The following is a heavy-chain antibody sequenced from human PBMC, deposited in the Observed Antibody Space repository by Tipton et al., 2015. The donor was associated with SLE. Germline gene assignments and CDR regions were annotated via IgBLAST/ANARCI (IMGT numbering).Heavy chain of an antibody. J-gene: IGHJ4*02. Sequence: TLSLTCTVSGGSISSGGYYWSWIRQHPGKGLEWIGYIYYSGSTYYNPSLKSRVTISVDTSKNQFSLKLSSVTAADTAVYYCARLPRSGSYHFDYWGQGTLVTVSS. CDR2: IYYSGST. CDR3: ARLPRSGSYHFDY. V-gene: IGHV4-31*03. CDR1: GGSISSGGYY. D-gene: IGHD1-26*01.